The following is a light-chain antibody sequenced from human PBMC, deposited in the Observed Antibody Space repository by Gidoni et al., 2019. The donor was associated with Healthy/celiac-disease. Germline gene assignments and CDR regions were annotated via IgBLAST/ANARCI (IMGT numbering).Light chain of an antibody. CDR1: QSISSY. J-gene: IGKJ1*01. Sequence: DIQMTQSPSSLSASVGDRVTITCRASQSISSYLNWYQQNPGKAPKHLIYAASSLQSGVPSRFSGSGSGTDFTLTISSLQPEDFATYYCQQSYSTPTFGQGTKVEIK. CDR3: QQSYSTPT. CDR2: AAS. V-gene: IGKV1-39*01.